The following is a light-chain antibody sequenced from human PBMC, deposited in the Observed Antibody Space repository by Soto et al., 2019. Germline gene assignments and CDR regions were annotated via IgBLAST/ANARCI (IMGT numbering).Light chain of an antibody. J-gene: IGKJ2*01. CDR1: QSISTN. Sequence: EIVMTQSPATLYVSPGERATLSCRASQSISTNLAWYHQKPGQAPRLLIFGASTRATGIPARFSGSGSGTEFTLTISSLQSEDFAVYFCQQYDNWRYTFGQGTKLEIK. CDR2: GAS. CDR3: QQYDNWRYT. V-gene: IGKV3-15*01.